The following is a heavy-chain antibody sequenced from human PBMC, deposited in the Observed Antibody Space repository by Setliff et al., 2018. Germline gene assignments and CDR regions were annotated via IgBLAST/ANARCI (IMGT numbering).Heavy chain of an antibody. CDR2: IYHSGST. V-gene: IGHV4-38-2*02. J-gene: IGHJ4*02. D-gene: IGHD2-2*01. CDR3: ARLYGGYRSSTSCFYFDY. CDR1: GDSISSTYH. Sequence: LSLTCNVSGDSISSTYHWGWIRQSPGKGLEWIGTIYHSGSTYYNPSLKSRVTISVDTSKNQFSLKLSSVTAADTAVYYCARLYGGYRSSTSCFYFDYWGQGTLVTVSS.